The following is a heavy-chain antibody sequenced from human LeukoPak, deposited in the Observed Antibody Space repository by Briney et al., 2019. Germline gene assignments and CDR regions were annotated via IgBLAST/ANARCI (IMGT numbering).Heavy chain of an antibody. CDR1: GYTLTGYY. D-gene: IGHD1-14*01. Sequence: ASVKVSCKPSGYTLTGYYMHWVRQAPGQGLEWMGRINPNSGDTNYAQKFQGRVTMTGDTSITTAYMELNSLRSDDTAVYYCAKAKPQGSDRDFDYWGQGTLVTVSS. CDR3: AKAKPQGSDRDFDY. CDR2: INPNSGDT. J-gene: IGHJ4*02. V-gene: IGHV1-2*06.